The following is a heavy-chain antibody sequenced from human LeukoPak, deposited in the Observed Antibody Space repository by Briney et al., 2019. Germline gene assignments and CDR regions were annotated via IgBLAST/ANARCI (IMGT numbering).Heavy chain of an antibody. CDR2: IRYDGSNK. Sequence: GGSLRLSCAASGFTFSSYGMHWVRQAPGKGLEWVAFIRYDGSNKYYADSVKGRFTISRDNSKNTLYLQMNSLRAEDTAVYYCAKCFFSYPYYYMGVWGKGTTVTVSS. V-gene: IGHV3-30*02. J-gene: IGHJ6*03. CDR3: AKCFFSYPYYYMGV. D-gene: IGHD5-18*01. CDR1: GFTFSSYG.